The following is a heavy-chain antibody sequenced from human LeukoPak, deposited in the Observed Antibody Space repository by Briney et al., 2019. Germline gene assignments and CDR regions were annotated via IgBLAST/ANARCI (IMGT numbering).Heavy chain of an antibody. J-gene: IGHJ4*02. CDR3: ARPSAIVATIDN. V-gene: IGHV4-30-4*01. D-gene: IGHD5-12*01. CDR2: IYYSGST. Sequence: SETLSLTCTVSGGSISSGDYYWSWIRQPPGKGLEWIGYIYYSGSTNYNPSLKSRVTISVDTSKNQFSLKLSSVTAADTAVYYCARPSAIVATIDNWGQGTLVTVSS. CDR1: GGSISSGDYY.